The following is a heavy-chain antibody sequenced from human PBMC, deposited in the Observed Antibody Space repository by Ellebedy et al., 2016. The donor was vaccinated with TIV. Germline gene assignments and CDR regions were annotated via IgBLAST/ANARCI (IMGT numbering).Heavy chain of an antibody. D-gene: IGHD1-1*01. CDR2: VFQSGTT. CDR3: AREGGPWNPLFEY. CDR1: GASISSYY. J-gene: IGHJ4*02. Sequence: MPSETLSLTCTVSGASISSYYWSWIRQPPGKGLEWIGYVFQSGTTNYNPSLKSRVAISVDTSNSQISLKVNSVTAADTAVYYCAREGGPWNPLFEYWGPGTLVTVSS. V-gene: IGHV4-59*01.